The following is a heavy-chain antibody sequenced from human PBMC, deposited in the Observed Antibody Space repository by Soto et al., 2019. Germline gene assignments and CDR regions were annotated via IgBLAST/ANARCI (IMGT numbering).Heavy chain of an antibody. J-gene: IGHJ5*02. CDR1: GFTFDDYA. V-gene: IGHV3-23*01. CDR3: ATSPSLVYNWFDP. D-gene: IGHD1-26*01. CDR2: ISGSGGST. Sequence: GGSLRLSCAASGFTFDDYAMHWVRQAPGKGLEWVSAISGSGGSTYYADSVKGRFTISRDNSKNTLYLQMNSLRAEDTAVYYCATSPSLVYNWFDPWGQGTLVTVSS.